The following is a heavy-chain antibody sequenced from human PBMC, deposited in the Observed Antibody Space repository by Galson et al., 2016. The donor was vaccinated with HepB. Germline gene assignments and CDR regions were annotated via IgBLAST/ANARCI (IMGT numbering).Heavy chain of an antibody. CDR3: AKVRWYFDS. D-gene: IGHD5-24*01. CDR2: ISGSGDST. CDR1: GYTFSRYA. V-gene: IGHV3-23*01. Sequence: SLRLSCAASGYTFSRYAMTWVRQAPGKGLEWVASISGSGDSTYTADSVKGRITISRDNSKNSLNLQMNSLRGEDTAVYYCAKVRWYFDSLGQGTLVTVSS. J-gene: IGHJ4*02.